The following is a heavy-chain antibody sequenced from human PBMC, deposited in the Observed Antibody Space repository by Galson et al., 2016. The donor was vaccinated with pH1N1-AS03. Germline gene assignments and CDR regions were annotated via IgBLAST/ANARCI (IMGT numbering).Heavy chain of an antibody. J-gene: IGHJ6*02. CDR3: ARGRPSAMDV. D-gene: IGHD6-25*01. CDR1: GDSVSSNSVA. CDR2: TYYRSRWYN. V-gene: IGHV6-1*01. Sequence: CAISGDSVSSNSVAWNWIRQSPSRGLEWLGRTYYRSRWYNDYALSVKSRITINPDTSKNQFSLHLNSVTSEETAVYYCARGRPSAMDVWGQGTTVTVSS.